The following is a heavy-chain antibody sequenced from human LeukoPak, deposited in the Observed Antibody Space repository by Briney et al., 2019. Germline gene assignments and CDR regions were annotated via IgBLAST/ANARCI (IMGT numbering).Heavy chain of an antibody. CDR3: ARHRYSGSYGVDY. CDR1: GFTFSSYG. D-gene: IGHD1-26*01. Sequence: GRSLRLSCAASGFTFSSYGIDWVRQAPGKGLEWVANIKQDGSEKYYVDSVKGRFTIYRDNAKNSLYLQMNSLRAEDKAVYYCARHRYSGSYGVDYWGQGTLVTVSS. CDR2: IKQDGSEK. J-gene: IGHJ4*02. V-gene: IGHV3-7*03.